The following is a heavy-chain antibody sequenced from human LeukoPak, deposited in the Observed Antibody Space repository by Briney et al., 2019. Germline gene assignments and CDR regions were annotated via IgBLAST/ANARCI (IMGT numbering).Heavy chain of an antibody. CDR1: GGSISGSSYY. CDR2: IYYSGST. J-gene: IGHJ4*02. Sequence: SETLSLTCTVSGGSISGSSYYWGWIRQPPGKGLEWIGSIYYSGSTYYNPSLKSRVTISVDTSKNQFSLKLSSVTAADTAVYYCARGMSAAAGPYYFDYWGQGTLVTVSS. CDR3: ARGMSAAAGPYYFDY. D-gene: IGHD6-13*01. V-gene: IGHV4-39*07.